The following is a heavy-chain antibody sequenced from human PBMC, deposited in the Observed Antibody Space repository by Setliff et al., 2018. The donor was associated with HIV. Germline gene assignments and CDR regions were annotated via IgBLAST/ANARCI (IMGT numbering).Heavy chain of an antibody. V-gene: IGHV1-18*04. J-gene: IGHJ3*01. D-gene: IGHD6-19*01. CDR3: ARVPYRSAWFSGGHDAFDV. CDR1: GYTFMNFG. Sequence: ASVKVSCKASGYTFMNFGISWVRQAPGQGLEWMGWISGYNGNTKYVQKLQGRVTMTTDTSTRTVYMELRSLRHDDTAEYFCARVPYRSAWFSGGHDAFDVWGQGTMVTVSS. CDR2: ISGYNGNT.